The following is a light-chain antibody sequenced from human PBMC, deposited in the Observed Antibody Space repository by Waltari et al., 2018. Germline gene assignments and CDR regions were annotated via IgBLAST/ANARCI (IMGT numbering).Light chain of an antibody. V-gene: IGKV4-1*01. Sequence: DIVMTQSPDTLTVSLGERATINCKTSQSVLYTSNNKNYLGWYQQKPGQAPKLLIYWASTRDSGVPDRFIGSGSGTDFTLTINSLQAEDVAVYYCQQYFTSPSLTFGGGTKVEI. CDR3: QQYFTSPSLT. CDR2: WAS. CDR1: QSVLYTSNNKNY. J-gene: IGKJ4*01.